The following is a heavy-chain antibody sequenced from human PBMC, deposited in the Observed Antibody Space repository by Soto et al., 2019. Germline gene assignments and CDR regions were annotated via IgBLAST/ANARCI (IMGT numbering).Heavy chain of an antibody. D-gene: IGHD3-10*01. CDR1: GFNFGTFA. Sequence: VGSLRLSCSASGFNFGTFAIHWVRQAPGEALEYVSAISTNGGSTYYADSVKGGFTISRDNSKNTVHLQMSSLRPEDTAVYYCVRGDFWGQGTLVTVSS. J-gene: IGHJ4*02. CDR3: VRGDF. V-gene: IGHV3-64D*06. CDR2: ISTNGGST.